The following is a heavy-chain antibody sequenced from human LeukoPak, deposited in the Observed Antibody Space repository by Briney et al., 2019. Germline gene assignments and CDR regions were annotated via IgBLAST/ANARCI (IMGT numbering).Heavy chain of an antibody. CDR3: AKGSSAYGHPTSPLFDF. J-gene: IGHJ4*02. V-gene: IGHV3-30*18. CDR2: VSADGSER. CDR1: RFDFSHYG. Sequence: GGSLRLSCIGSRFDFSHYGMHWVRQAPGRGPEWVAVVSADGSERHYADAVKGRFTISKDNSKNTMFLQMSSLRIEDTAVYYCAKGSSAYGHPTSPLFDFWGQGTLVTVSS. D-gene: IGHD6-19*01.